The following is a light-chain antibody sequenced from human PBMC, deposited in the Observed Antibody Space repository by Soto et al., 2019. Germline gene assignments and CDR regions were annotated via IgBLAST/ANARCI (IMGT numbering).Light chain of an antibody. CDR1: QSVNSK. CDR2: GAS. Sequence: IGMTQSPATLSVSPGERVTLSLRASQSVNSKVAWYQQKPGQAPRLLIYGASTRATGIPARFSGSGSGTEFTLTISSLQSEDFAVYYCQQYNYWPPITFGQGTRLEIK. CDR3: QQYNYWPPIT. V-gene: IGKV3-15*01. J-gene: IGKJ5*01.